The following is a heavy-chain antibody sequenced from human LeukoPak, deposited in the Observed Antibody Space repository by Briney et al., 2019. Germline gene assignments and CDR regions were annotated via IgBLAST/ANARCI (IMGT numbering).Heavy chain of an antibody. CDR3: ARDLDWIDY. CDR1: GFTFSSYG. Sequence: GGSLRLSCAASGFTFSSYGMHWVRQAPGKGLEWVSYISGSGTTIYYADSVKGRFTISRDNAKNSLYLQMNSLRAEDTALYYCARDLDWIDYWGQGTLVSVSS. D-gene: IGHD1-1*01. V-gene: IGHV3-48*04. J-gene: IGHJ4*02. CDR2: ISGSGTTI.